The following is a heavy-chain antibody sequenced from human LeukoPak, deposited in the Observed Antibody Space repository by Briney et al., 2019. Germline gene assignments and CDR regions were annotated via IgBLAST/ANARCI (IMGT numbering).Heavy chain of an antibody. J-gene: IGHJ6*03. CDR1: GGSISSYY. CDR2: IYYSGST. V-gene: IGHV4-59*01. Sequence: SSETLSLTCTVSGGSISSYYWSWIRQPPGKGLEWIGYIYYSGSTNYNPSLKSRVTISVDTSKNQFSLKLSSVTAADTAVYYCASSSGWFRYYYMDVWGKGTTVTISS. D-gene: IGHD6-19*01. CDR3: ASSSGWFRYYYMDV.